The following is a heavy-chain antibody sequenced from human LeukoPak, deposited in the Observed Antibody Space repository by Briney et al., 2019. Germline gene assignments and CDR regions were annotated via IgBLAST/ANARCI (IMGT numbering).Heavy chain of an antibody. J-gene: IGHJ4*02. V-gene: IGHV1-69*13. CDR1: GGTFSSYA. D-gene: IGHD3-22*01. Sequence: ASVKVSCKASGGTFSSYAISWVRQAPGQGLEWMGGIIPIFGTANYAQKFQGRVTITADESTSTAYMELSSLRSEDTAVCYCAGGPYYYDSSGYYYDYWGQGTLVTVSS. CDR3: AGGPYYYDSSGYYYDY. CDR2: IIPIFGTA.